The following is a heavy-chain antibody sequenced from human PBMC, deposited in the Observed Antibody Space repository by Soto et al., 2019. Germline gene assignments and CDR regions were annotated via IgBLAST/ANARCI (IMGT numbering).Heavy chain of an antibody. CDR2: IIPIFGTA. D-gene: IGHD3-10*01. CDR1: GGTFSSYA. V-gene: IGHV1-69*06. CDR3: ARAHPPSRGVIIPFDY. Sequence: SVKVSCKASGGTFSSYAISWVRQAPGQGLEWMGGIIPIFGTANYAQKFQGRVTITADKSTSTAYMELSSLRSEDTAVYYCARAHPPSRGVIIPFDYWGQGTLVTVSS. J-gene: IGHJ4*02.